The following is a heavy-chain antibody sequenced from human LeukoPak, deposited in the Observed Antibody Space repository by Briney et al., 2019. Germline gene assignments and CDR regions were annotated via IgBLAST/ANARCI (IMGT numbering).Heavy chain of an antibody. CDR2: IYYSGTT. J-gene: IGHJ4*02. V-gene: IGHV4-59*01. Sequence: SETLSLTCTVSGGSISSDYWSWIRQSPGKGLEWIGYIYYSGTTSYNPSLKSRVTISLDTSKNQFSLKLSSATAADTAVYYCARGANWGSPDYWGQGTLSPSLQ. CDR1: GGSISSDY. CDR3: ARGANWGSPDY. D-gene: IGHD7-27*01.